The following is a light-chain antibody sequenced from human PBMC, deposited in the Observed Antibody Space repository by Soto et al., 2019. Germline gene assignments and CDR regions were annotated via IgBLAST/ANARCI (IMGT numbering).Light chain of an antibody. CDR2: GAS. CDR3: QQYGSPPIT. J-gene: IGKJ5*01. CDR1: ESVSSN. Sequence: EVVMTQSPATLSVSPGERATLSCRASESVSSNLAWYQQRPRQAPRLVIYGASTRATGIPDRFSGSGSGTDFTLTISRLEPEDFAVYYCQQYGSPPITFGQGTRLEI. V-gene: IGKV3-20*01.